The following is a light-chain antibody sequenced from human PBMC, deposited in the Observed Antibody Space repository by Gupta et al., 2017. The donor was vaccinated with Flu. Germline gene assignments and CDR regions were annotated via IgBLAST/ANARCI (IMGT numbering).Light chain of an antibody. CDR3: QSYDSSLIGYV. V-gene: IGLV1-40*01. CDR2: GNS. Sequence: SVLTQPPSVSGAPGQRVTISCPGSSSNIGAPFDVHWYQQFPGAAPKLLIYGNSNRLSGVPDRFSASKSGTSASLAITGLQAEDEADYYCQSYDSSLIGYVFGTGTWVTV. CDR1: SSNIGAPFD. J-gene: IGLJ1*01.